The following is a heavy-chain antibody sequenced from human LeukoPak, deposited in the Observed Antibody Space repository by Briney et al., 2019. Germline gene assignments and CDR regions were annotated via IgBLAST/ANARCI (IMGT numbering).Heavy chain of an antibody. V-gene: IGHV1-2*02. CDR2: MRFNSGAP. CDR3: TTRSGYCRTWGAFDI. CDR1: AYMLTGLTGYY. J-gene: IGHJ3*02. D-gene: IGHD2-15*01. Sequence: GASEKVSCNASAYMLTGLTGYYMNWVRQAPGQGPEGVGGMRFNSGAPNSAQKLQGRFTITRDTSITTAYMELRVLTSEDKAVYFCTTRSGYCRTWGAFDIWGQGTLIAVSS.